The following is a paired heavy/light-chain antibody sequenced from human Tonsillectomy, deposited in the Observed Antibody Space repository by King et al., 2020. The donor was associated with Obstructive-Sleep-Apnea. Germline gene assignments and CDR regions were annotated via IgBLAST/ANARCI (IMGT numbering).Heavy chain of an antibody. D-gene: IGHD6-13*01. CDR2: ISGSGRTT. V-gene: IGHV3-23*01. CDR3: ARDLISSAGERHYYYGMDV. Sequence: EVQLLESGGGFAQRGGSLTLSCAASGFTFGNYAMSWVRQAPGKGLEWVSGISGSGRTTYFADSVKGRFTISRDNSKNTLYLQLTSLRADDTGVYYCARDLISSAGERHYYYGMDVWGQGTTVTASS. J-gene: IGHJ6*02. CDR1: GFTFGNYA.
Light chain of an antibody. CDR2: AAS. Sequence: IQLTQSPSSLSAFIGDRVTITCRASQDIGSYLVWYQQKPGKAPKLLIYAASILRSGVPSRFSGDVSGTDFTLTISSLQPEDFATYFCQQLSTYPLTFGPGTKVEIK. V-gene: IGKV1-9*01. J-gene: IGKJ1*01. CDR3: QQLSTYPLT. CDR1: QDIGSY.